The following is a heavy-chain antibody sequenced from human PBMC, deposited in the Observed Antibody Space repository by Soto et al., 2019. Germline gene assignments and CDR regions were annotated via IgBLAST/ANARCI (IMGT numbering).Heavy chain of an antibody. CDR2: IWYDGSNK. CDR1: GFTFSSYG. CDR3: ARDSLRFLEWATYGMDV. Sequence: GGSLRLSCAASGFTFSSYGMHWVRQAPGKGLEWVAVIWYDGSNKYYADSVKGRFTISRDNSKNTLYLQMNSLRAEDTAVYYCARDSLRFLEWATYGMDVWGQGTTVTVSS. D-gene: IGHD3-3*01. J-gene: IGHJ6*02. V-gene: IGHV3-33*01.